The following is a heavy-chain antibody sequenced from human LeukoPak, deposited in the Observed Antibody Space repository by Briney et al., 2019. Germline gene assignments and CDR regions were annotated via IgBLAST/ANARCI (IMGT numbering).Heavy chain of an antibody. V-gene: IGHV1-69*05. D-gene: IGHD1-1*01. Sequence: ASVKVSCKASGGTFSSYAISWVRQAPGQGLEWMGRINPNSGGTDYAQKFQGRVTITTDESTSTAYMELSSLRSEDTAVYYCASIWNPQAPPLWGQGTLVTVSS. CDR3: ASIWNPQAPPL. CDR1: GGTFSSYA. CDR2: INPNSGGT. J-gene: IGHJ4*02.